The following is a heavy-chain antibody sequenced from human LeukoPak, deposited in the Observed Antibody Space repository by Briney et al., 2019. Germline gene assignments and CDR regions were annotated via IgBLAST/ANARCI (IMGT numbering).Heavy chain of an antibody. CDR1: GYTFTGYY. Sequence: GASVKVSCKASGYTFTGYYMHWVRQAPGQGLEWMGWINPNSGGTNYAQKFQGRVTMTRDTSISTAYMELSRLRSDDTAVYYCARVGIDSSSWYLDWSLDYWGQGTLVTVSS. CDR2: INPNSGGT. J-gene: IGHJ4*02. CDR3: ARVGIDSSSWYLDWSLDY. V-gene: IGHV1-2*02. D-gene: IGHD6-13*01.